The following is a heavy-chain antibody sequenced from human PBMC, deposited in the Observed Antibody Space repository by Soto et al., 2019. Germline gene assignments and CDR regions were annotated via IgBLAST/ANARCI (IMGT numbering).Heavy chain of an antibody. J-gene: IGHJ4*02. CDR3: AKYGSKSSPHYLDY. CDR2: IFGGGGDT. Sequence: EVQLLGSGGGLVQPGGSLRLSCAVSGFTFSNYAVGWVRQAPGMGLEWVSSIFGGGGDTYYTDSVKGRFTISRDSSENTVFLQMNSLRAEDTALYYCAKYGSKSSPHYLDYWGQGTLVTVSS. V-gene: IGHV3-23*01. CDR1: GFTFSNYA. D-gene: IGHD6-13*01.